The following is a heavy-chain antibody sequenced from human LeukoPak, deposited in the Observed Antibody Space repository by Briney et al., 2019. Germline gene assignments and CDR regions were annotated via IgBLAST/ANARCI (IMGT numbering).Heavy chain of an antibody. V-gene: IGHV3-7*04. CDR2: LNQDGTEK. CDR3: ARDPTYYYGWDH. D-gene: IGHD3-10*01. CDR1: GFTFSSYW. Sequence: GGSLRLSCAASGFTFSSYWMSWVRQAPGKGPEWVANLNQDGTEKFYVDSVKGRFTISRDNAKNSLYLQMNSLRGEDTAVYYCARDPTYYYGWDHWGQGTLVTVSS. J-gene: IGHJ4*02.